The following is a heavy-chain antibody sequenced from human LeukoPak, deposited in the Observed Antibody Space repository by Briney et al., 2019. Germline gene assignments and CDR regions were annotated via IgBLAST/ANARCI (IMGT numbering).Heavy chain of an antibody. D-gene: IGHD5-12*01. V-gene: IGHV4-59*08. CDR3: TRLEWKVATITAHFDS. Sequence: SETLSLTCTVSGGSISSYYWSWIRQPPGKGLEWIGYIFYSGNTNYNPSLKSRVTISVDTSKKQFSLKLTSVTAADTAVFYCTRLEWKVATITAHFDSWGRGTLVTVSS. J-gene: IGHJ4*02. CDR1: GGSISSYY. CDR2: IFYSGNT.